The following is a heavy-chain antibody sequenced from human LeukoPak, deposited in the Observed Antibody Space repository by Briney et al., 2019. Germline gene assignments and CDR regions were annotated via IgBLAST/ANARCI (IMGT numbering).Heavy chain of an antibody. CDR1: GFTFSSYA. CDR3: ARVSYGDYGTFDY. CDR2: ISGSGGST. V-gene: IGHV3-23*01. J-gene: IGHJ4*02. Sequence: GGSLRLSCAASGFTFSSYAMSWVRQAPGPGLEWVSAISGSGGSTYYADSVKGRFTISRDSAKNSLYLQMNSLRAEDTAVYYCARVSYGDYGTFDYWGQGTLVTVSS. D-gene: IGHD4-17*01.